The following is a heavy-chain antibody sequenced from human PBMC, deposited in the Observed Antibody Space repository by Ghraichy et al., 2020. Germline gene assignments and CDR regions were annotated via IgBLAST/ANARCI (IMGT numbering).Heavy chain of an antibody. CDR3: ARESALVGNLGFYYYYYYMDV. J-gene: IGHJ6*03. Sequence: SQTLSLTCAISGDSVSSNSAAWNWIRQSPSRGLEWLGRTYYRSKWYNDYAVSVKSRITINPDTSKNQFSLQLNSVTPEDTAVYYCARESALVGNLGFYYYYYYMDVWGKGTTVTVSS. D-gene: IGHD1-14*01. V-gene: IGHV6-1*01. CDR1: GDSVSSNSAA. CDR2: TYYRSKWYN.